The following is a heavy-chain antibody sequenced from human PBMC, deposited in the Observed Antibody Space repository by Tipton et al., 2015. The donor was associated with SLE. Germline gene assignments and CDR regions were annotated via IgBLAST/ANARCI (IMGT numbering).Heavy chain of an antibody. CDR3: ARLSTDYADRSGYGYFDH. D-gene: IGHD3-22*01. CDR1: DYSISSTYY. CDR2: IYHTGTT. J-gene: IGHJ4*02. V-gene: IGHV4-38-2*02. Sequence: GLVKPSETLSLICNVSDYSISSTYYWGWIRQPPGKGLEWIGNIYHTGTTYYIPSLKSRVTISIDTSKNNFSLKMTAVTAADTAVYYCARLSTDYADRSGYGYFDHWGQGTLVTVSS.